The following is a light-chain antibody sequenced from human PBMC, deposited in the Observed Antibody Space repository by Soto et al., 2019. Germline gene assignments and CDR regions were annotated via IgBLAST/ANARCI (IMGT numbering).Light chain of an antibody. Sequence: EIVMTQSPATLSVSPGERATLSCRASQSVSSNLAWYQQKPGQAPRLLIYGASSRATGITTRFSGSGSGTEFTLTINSLQSEDFAVYYCQQYGKLPRTFGQGTKVDIK. J-gene: IGKJ1*01. V-gene: IGKV3-15*01. CDR2: GAS. CDR3: QQYGKLPRT. CDR1: QSVSSN.